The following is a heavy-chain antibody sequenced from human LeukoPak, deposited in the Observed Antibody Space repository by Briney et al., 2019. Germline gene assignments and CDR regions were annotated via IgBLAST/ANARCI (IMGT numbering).Heavy chain of an antibody. CDR2: IIPIFGTA. D-gene: IGHD3-22*01. Sequence: ASVKVSCKASGGTFSSYAISWVRQAPGQGLEWMGRIIPIFGTANYEQKFQGRVTITTDESTSTAYMELSSLRSEDTAVYYCARDLRNITMIVEDPYYFDYWGQGTLVTVSS. CDR3: ARDLRNITMIVEDPYYFDY. J-gene: IGHJ4*02. V-gene: IGHV1-69*05. CDR1: GGTFSSYA.